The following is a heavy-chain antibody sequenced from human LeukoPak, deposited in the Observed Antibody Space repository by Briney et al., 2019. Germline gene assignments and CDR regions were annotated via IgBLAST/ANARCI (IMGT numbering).Heavy chain of an antibody. CDR2: IKEDGSMT. CDR1: GFPFGSFW. J-gene: IGHJ3*02. D-gene: IGHD1-26*01. Sequence: GGSLRPSCVASGFPFGSFWMNWVRQAPGRGPEWVANIKEDGSMTNYVGSLKGRFTISRDNTKNSLFLQVDALTVVDTAVYYCARVQSGRYFGDAFDIWGRGTLVIVSS. CDR3: ARVQSGRYFGDAFDI. V-gene: IGHV3-7*03.